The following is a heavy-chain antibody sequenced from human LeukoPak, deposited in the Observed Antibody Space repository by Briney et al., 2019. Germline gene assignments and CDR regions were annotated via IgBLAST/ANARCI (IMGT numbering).Heavy chain of an antibody. CDR1: GYTFTSYG. CDR2: ISAYNGNT. D-gene: IGHD6-13*01. Sequence: GASVKVSCKASGYTFTSYGISWLRQAPGQGLEWMGWISAYNGNTNYAQKPQGRVTMTTDTSTSTAYMELRSLRSDDTAVYYCARDARQQLAELDCWGQGTLVTVSS. CDR3: ARDARQQLAELDC. J-gene: IGHJ4*02. V-gene: IGHV1-18*01.